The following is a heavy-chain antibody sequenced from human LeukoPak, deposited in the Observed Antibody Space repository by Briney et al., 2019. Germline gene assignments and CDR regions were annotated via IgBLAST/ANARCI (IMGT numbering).Heavy chain of an antibody. J-gene: IGHJ6*02. CDR3: ARGFSTYYYYYGMDV. V-gene: IGHV3-NL1*01. CDR2: ISGSGGST. Sequence: PGGSLRLSCAASGFTFSSYGMHWVRQAPGKGLEWVSAISGSGGSTYYADSVKGRFTISRDNSKNTLYLQMNSLRAEDTAVYYCARGFSTYYYYYGMDVWGQGTTVTVSS. D-gene: IGHD2-2*01. CDR1: GFTFSSYG.